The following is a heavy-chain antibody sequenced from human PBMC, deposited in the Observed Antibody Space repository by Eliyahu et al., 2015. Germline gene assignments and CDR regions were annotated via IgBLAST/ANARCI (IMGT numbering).Heavy chain of an antibody. J-gene: IGHJ4*02. CDR1: GXXFSSYG. CDR2: IRYDGSNK. CDR3: AKVLGSSATFDY. Sequence: QVQLXESGGGVVQPGGSLRLSCAASGXXFSSYGMHWVRXAPGKGLEWVTFIRYDGSNKYYXXSVKGRFTISRDNSKNTLYLQMNSLRAEDTAVYYCAKVLGSSATFDYWGQGTLVTVSS. V-gene: IGHV3-30*02. D-gene: IGHD6-6*01.